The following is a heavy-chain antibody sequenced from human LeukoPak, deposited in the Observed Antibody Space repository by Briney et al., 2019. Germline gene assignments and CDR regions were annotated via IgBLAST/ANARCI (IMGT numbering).Heavy chain of an antibody. V-gene: IGHV3-23*01. CDR2: ISGGGDSS. CDR1: GFTFSNYA. CDR3: SQHIITYYDFWSGPKRITKDAFDM. D-gene: IGHD3-3*01. J-gene: IGHJ3*02. Sequence: PGGSLRLSCAASGFTFSNYAMSWVRQAPGKGLEWVSAISGGGDSSYYADSVKGRFTISRDRSKSTLYVHMNSLRAEDTAGQYCSQHIITYYDFWSGPKRITKDAFDMWGQGPMLTLS.